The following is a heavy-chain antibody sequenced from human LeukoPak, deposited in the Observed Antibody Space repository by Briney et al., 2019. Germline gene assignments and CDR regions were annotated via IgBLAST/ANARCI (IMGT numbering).Heavy chain of an antibody. CDR3: ARSLYYFDSSGYYYPFNF. D-gene: IGHD3-22*01. CDR1: GYSFSAYA. J-gene: IGHJ4*02. V-gene: IGHV1-3*01. Sequence: ASVKVSCKAPGYSFSAYAMHWVRQAPGQRLEWMGWVHGGNGNTKYSQKFQDRVTITRDTSASIAYMELSSLRSEDTAMYYCARSLYYFDSSGYYYPFNFWGQGTLVTVSS. CDR2: VHGGNGNT.